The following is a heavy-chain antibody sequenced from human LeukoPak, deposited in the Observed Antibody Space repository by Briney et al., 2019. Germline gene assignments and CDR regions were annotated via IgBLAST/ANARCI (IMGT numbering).Heavy chain of an antibody. Sequence: GGSLRLSCAASGFTFSSYGMHWVRQAPGKGLEWVAFIRYDGSNKYYADSVKGRFAISRDNSKNTLYLQMNSLRAEDTAVYYCAKDRIAAAGTYPDYWGQGTLVTVSS. CDR2: IRYDGSNK. CDR3: AKDRIAAAGTYPDY. J-gene: IGHJ4*02. V-gene: IGHV3-30*02. D-gene: IGHD6-13*01. CDR1: GFTFSSYG.